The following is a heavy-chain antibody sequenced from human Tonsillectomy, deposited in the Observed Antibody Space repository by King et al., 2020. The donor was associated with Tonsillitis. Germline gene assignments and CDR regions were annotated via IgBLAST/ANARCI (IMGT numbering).Heavy chain of an antibody. J-gene: IGHJ4*02. CDR3: ARDYQQWLVRGLGF. V-gene: IGHV3-30*01. Sequence: QVQLVESGGGVVQPGRSLRLSCAASGFALSSYVMHWVRQAPGKGLEWVAFISYDGNHRNYADSVKGRFTISRDSSNNTLSLQMNSLRPEDTAVYYCARDYQQWLVRGLGFWGQGTLVTVSS. CDR1: GFALSSYV. D-gene: IGHD6-19*01. CDR2: ISYDGNHR.